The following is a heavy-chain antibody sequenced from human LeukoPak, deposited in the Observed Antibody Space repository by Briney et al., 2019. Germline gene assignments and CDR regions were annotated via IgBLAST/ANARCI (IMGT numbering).Heavy chain of an antibody. CDR3: AHRQEAWDILTGYYIGYDY. CDR1: GFLLSTTGVG. V-gene: IGHV2-5*02. CDR2: IYWDDDK. D-gene: IGHD3-9*01. J-gene: IGHJ4*02. Sequence: ESGPTLVKPTQTLTLTCTISGFLLSTTGVGVGWIRQPPGKALEWLALIYWDDDKRYSPSLKSRLTITKDTSKNQVVLTMTNMDPVDTATYYCAHRQEAWDILTGYYIGYDYWGQGTLVTVSS.